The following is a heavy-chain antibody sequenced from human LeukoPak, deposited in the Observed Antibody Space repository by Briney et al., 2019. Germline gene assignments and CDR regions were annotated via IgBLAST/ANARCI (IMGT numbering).Heavy chain of an antibody. CDR3: ARVGRGGVILTGYWPYYFDY. CDR2: ISDSSSTI. Sequence: GGSLRLSCAATGFTFSSHTMNWVRQAPGKGLEWVSCISDSSSTINYADSVKGRFTLSRDNAKNSLYLQMSSLRAEDTAVYYCARVGRGGVILTGYWPYYFDYWGQGTLVTVSS. J-gene: IGHJ4*02. V-gene: IGHV3-48*01. CDR1: GFTFSSHT. D-gene: IGHD3-9*01.